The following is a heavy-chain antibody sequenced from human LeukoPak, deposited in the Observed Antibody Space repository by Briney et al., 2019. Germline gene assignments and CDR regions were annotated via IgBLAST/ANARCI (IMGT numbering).Heavy chain of an antibody. CDR2: IYYSGST. V-gene: IGHV4-39*01. CDR1: GGSISSSSYY. J-gene: IGHJ3*02. D-gene: IGHD5-24*01. CDR3: ARHEIWLQLLAFDI. Sequence: SETLSLTCTVSGGSISSSSYYWGWIRQPPGKGLEWIGSIYYSGSTYYNPSLKSRVTISVDTSKNQFSLKLSSVTAADTAVYYCARHEIWLQLLAFDIWGQGTMVTVSS.